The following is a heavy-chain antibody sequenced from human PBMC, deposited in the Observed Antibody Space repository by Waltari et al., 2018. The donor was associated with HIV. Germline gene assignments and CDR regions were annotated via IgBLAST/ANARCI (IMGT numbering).Heavy chain of an antibody. CDR2: IKQDGSEK. CDR1: GFTFSTFW. D-gene: IGHD2-2*02. V-gene: IGHV3-7*01. J-gene: IGHJ6*02. Sequence: EVQLVESGGGLVQPGGSLRLPWSASGFTFSTFWMSWVRQAPGKGLEWLANIKQDGSEKYYVDSVKGRFTISRDNAKNSLYLQMNSLRAEDTAVYYCASPSIRAGMDVWGQGTTVTVSS. CDR3: ASPSIRAGMDV.